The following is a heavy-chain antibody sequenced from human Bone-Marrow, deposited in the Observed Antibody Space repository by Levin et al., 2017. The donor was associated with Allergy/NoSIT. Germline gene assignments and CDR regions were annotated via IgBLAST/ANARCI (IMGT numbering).Heavy chain of an antibody. J-gene: IGHJ4*02. CDR2: ISFDGSNK. V-gene: IGHV3-30-3*01. CDR1: GFSFSSYN. Sequence: GESLKISCEASGFSFSSYNTHWVRQALGKGLVWVALISFDGSNKYYADSVKGRFTISRDTSKNTLYLEMNSLRPEDTAIYYCARGFSGWSLDYWGQGTVVTVAS. CDR3: ARGFSGWSLDY. D-gene: IGHD6-19*01.